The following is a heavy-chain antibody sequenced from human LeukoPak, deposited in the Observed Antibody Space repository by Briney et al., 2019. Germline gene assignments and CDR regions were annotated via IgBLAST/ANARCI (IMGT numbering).Heavy chain of an antibody. CDR2: INHSGST. Sequence: PSETLSLTCAVYGGSFSGYYWSWIRQPPGKGPEWIGEINHSGSTNYNPSLKSRVTISVDTSKNQFSLKLSSVTAADTAVYYCARGTAEVVFDLWGRGTLVTVSS. CDR3: ARGTAEVVFDL. V-gene: IGHV4-34*01. J-gene: IGHJ2*01. CDR1: GGSFSGYY.